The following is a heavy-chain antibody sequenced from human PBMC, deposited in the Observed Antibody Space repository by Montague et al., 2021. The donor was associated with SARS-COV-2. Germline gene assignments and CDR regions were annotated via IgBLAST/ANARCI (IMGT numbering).Heavy chain of an antibody. CDR3: ARDEYNRYWYKY. V-gene: IGHV4-39*07. CDR2: VDSAGST. J-gene: IGHJ4*02. CDR1: AGSLSSRSNY. Sequence: SETLSLTCTVSAGSLSSRSNYWGWIRQPPGMGLQWIGSVDSAGSTYHSPSLKSRVTISLDTSKNQFSLKLSSVTAADTAVYYCARDEYNRYWYKYWGQGALGTVSS. D-gene: IGHD2-8*02.